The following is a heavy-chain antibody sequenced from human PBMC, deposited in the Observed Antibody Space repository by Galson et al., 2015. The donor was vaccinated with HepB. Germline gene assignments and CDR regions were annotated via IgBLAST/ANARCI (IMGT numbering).Heavy chain of an antibody. D-gene: IGHD2-8*01. CDR2: ISYDGSNK. J-gene: IGHJ5*02. CDR1: GFTFSSYG. V-gene: IGHV3-30*18. CDR3: AKNRVLLSNWFDP. Sequence: SLRLSCAASGFTFSSYGMHWVRQAPGKGLEWVAVISYDGSNKYYADSVKGRFTISRDNSKNTLYLQMNSLRAEDTAVYYCAKNRVLLSNWFDPWGQGTLVTVSS.